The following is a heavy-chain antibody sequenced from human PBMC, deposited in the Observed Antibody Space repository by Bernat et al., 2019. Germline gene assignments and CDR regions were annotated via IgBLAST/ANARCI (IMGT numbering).Heavy chain of an antibody. V-gene: IGHV3-15*01. CDR2: IKSKPDGETT. Sequence: EVQLVESGGGLVKPGGSLRLSCVASGFTFNNAWMCWVRQAPGKGLEWVGRIKSKPDGETTDYAAPVKGRFTISRDDSENTLSLQMNSLKTEDTALYYCARVCRAGPKGDAFDIWGQGTVVTVSP. D-gene: IGHD6-13*01. J-gene: IGHJ3*02. CDR1: GFTFNNAW. CDR3: ARVCRAGPKGDAFDI.